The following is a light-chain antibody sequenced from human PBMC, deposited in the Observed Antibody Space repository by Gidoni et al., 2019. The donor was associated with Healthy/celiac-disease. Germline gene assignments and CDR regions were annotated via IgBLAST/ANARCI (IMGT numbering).Light chain of an antibody. Sequence: DIVMTKSQDSLAVSLGERATINCKSSKSVLYSYNNKNYLTWYQQKPGQPPKLLIYWASTRESGVPARFSGSGSGTDFTLTISSLQAEDVAVYYCQQYYDTPLTFGGGTKVEIK. J-gene: IGKJ4*01. V-gene: IGKV4-1*01. CDR2: WAS. CDR3: QQYYDTPLT. CDR1: KSVLYSYNNKNY.